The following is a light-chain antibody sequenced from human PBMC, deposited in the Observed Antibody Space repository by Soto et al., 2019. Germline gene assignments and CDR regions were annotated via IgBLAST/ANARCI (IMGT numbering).Light chain of an antibody. CDR3: TSYTSSTIVV. Sequence: QSALTQPASVSGSPGQSITISCTGTSSDIGGYNYVSWYQQHPGKAPKLMIYDVSNRPSGVSNRFSGSKSGNTASLTISGLQAEDESIYYCTSYTSSTIVVFGGRTKVTVL. J-gene: IGLJ2*01. CDR2: DVS. V-gene: IGLV2-14*01. CDR1: SSDIGGYNY.